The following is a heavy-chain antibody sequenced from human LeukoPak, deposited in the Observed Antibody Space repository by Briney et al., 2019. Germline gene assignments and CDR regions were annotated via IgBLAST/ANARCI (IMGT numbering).Heavy chain of an antibody. D-gene: IGHD2-15*01. V-gene: IGHV4-34*01. J-gene: IGHJ6*02. CDR1: GGSFSGYY. Sequence: SETLSLTCAVYGGSFSGYYWSWIRQPPGKGLEWIGEINHSGSTNYNPSLKSRVTISVDASKNQFSLKLSSVTAADTAVYYCARAGVAENYYYYGMDVWGQGTTVTVSS. CDR2: INHSGST. CDR3: ARAGVAENYYYYGMDV.